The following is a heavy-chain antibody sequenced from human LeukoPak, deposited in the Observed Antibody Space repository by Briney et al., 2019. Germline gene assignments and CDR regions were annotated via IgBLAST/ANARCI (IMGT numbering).Heavy chain of an antibody. D-gene: IGHD5-12*01. J-gene: IGHJ4*02. Sequence: GSLRLSCAASGFTFSSYGMHWVRQAPGKGLEWVAVISYDGSNKYYADSVKGRFTISRDNSKNTLYLQMNSLRAEDTAVYYCAKTGGYSGYVVDYWGQGTLVTVSS. CDR3: AKTGGYSGYVVDY. CDR1: GFTFSSYG. V-gene: IGHV3-30*18. CDR2: ISYDGSNK.